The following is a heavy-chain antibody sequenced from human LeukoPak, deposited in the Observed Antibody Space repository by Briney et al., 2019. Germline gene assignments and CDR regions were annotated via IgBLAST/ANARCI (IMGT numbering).Heavy chain of an antibody. CDR3: ARGFCSGGSCYLFDS. Sequence: SETLSLTCTVSGGYISSSSYYWGWIRQPPGKGLEWIGRIYSSGSTNYNPSLKSRVTMSVDTSKNQVSLKLNSVTAADTAVYYCARGFCSGGSCYLFDSWGQGTLVTVSS. CDR1: GGYISSSSYY. CDR2: IYSSGST. J-gene: IGHJ4*02. D-gene: IGHD2-15*01. V-gene: IGHV4-61*05.